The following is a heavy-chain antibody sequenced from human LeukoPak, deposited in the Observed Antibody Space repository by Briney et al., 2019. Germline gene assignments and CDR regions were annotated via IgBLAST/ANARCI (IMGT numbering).Heavy chain of an antibody. J-gene: IGHJ4*02. D-gene: IGHD1-26*01. CDR1: GFTFSSFA. Sequence: GGSLRLSCAASGFTFSSFAMSWVRQAPGKGLEWVSTISGCGASTYYADSVKGRFTISRDNSDNTLDLQMSSLRAEDTAVYYCAKAVSSGTYLGDYWGQGTLVTVSS. V-gene: IGHV3-23*01. CDR3: AKAVSSGTYLGDY. CDR2: ISGCGAST.